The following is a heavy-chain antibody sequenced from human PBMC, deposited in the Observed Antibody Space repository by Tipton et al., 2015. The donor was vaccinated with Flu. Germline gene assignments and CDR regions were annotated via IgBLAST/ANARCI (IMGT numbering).Heavy chain of an antibody. CDR3: ARRDYYDSSGYLADAFDI. CDR2: IYHGDSDT. J-gene: IGHJ3*02. D-gene: IGHD3-22*01. V-gene: IGHV5-51*01. Sequence: QLVQSGAEVKKPGESLKISCKGSGYSFTSYWIGWVRQMPGKGLEWMRIIYHGDSDTRYNPSFQGQVTISADKSISTAYLQWSSLKASDTAMYYCARRDYYDSSGYLADAFDIWGQGTMVTVSS. CDR1: GYSFTSYW.